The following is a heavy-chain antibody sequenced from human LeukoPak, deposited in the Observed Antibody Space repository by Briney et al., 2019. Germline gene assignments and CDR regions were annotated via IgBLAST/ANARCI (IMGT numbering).Heavy chain of an antibody. J-gene: IGHJ5*02. CDR3: ARLNTYYDSNNWFDP. CDR1: GYTFTGYY. CDR2: INPNSGGT. Sequence: ASVKVSCKASGYTFTGYYMHWVRQAPGQGLEWMGWINPNSGGTNYAQKFRGRVTMTRDTSISTAYMELSRLRSDDTAVYYCARLNTYYDSNNWFDPWGQGTLVTVSS. D-gene: IGHD3-3*01. V-gene: IGHV1-2*02.